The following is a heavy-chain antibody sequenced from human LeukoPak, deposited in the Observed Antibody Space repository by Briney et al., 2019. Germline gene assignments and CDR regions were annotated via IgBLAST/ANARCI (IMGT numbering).Heavy chain of an antibody. Sequence: GGSLRLSCAASGFTFSNYDIHWVRQAPGKGLEWVAVIWYDGSNEYYADSVKGRFTISRDNAKNSLYLQMNSLRAEDTAVYYCAKVSCSSTSCYPVYYYYGMDVWGQGTTVTVSS. CDR1: GFTFSNYD. J-gene: IGHJ6*02. CDR2: IWYDGSNE. D-gene: IGHD2-2*01. CDR3: AKVSCSSTSCYPVYYYYGMDV. V-gene: IGHV3-33*03.